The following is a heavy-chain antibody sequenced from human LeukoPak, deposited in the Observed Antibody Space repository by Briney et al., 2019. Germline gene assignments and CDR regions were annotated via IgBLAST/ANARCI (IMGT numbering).Heavy chain of an antibody. D-gene: IGHD3-3*01. V-gene: IGHV1-69*05. CDR2: IIPIFGTA. Sequence: GSSVKVSCKASGGTFSSYAISWVRQAPGQGLEWMGGIIPIFGTANYAQKFQGRVTITTDESTSTAYIELSSLRSEDTAVYYCARDEITIFGAYYYYYMDVWGKGTTVTVSS. CDR3: ARDEITIFGAYYYYYMDV. J-gene: IGHJ6*03. CDR1: GGTFSSYA.